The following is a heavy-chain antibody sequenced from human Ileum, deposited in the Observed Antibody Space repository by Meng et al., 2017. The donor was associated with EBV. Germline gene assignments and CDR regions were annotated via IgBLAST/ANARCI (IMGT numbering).Heavy chain of an antibody. Sequence: VQMQEVGPGLGKPSQTPSPTRTFSSGSISSSNYFWSWIRQPPGKGLEWGGHIYNSGSTYYNPSHKSRITISVDTSKNQFSLKLSSVTAADTAVYYCARGQKGYFDLWGRGTLVTVSS. CDR3: ARGQKGYFDL. J-gene: IGHJ2*01. CDR2: IYNSGST. V-gene: IGHV4-30-4*01. CDR1: SGSISSSNYF.